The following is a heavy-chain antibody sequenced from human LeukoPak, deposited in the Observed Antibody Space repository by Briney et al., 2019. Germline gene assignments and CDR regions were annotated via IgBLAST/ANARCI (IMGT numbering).Heavy chain of an antibody. Sequence: GGPLRLSCVASGFIFTNYEMNWGRQAPGKGLEGLAYISTGGTIRYHADSVEGRLTISRHNAKKSIYLQMNSLRAEDTATYFCARGSGIRNNYGMDVWGKGTTVIVSS. V-gene: IGHV3-48*03. CDR1: GFIFTNYE. D-gene: IGHD3-10*01. CDR2: ISTGGTIR. J-gene: IGHJ6*04. CDR3: ARGSGIRNNYGMDV.